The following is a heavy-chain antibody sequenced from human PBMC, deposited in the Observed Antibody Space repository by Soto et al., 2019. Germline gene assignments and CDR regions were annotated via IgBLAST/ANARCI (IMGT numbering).Heavy chain of an antibody. V-gene: IGHV3-30*18. CDR3: AKVGYCSSTSCYDANVWFDY. Sequence: EGSLRLSCAASGFTFSSYGMPWVRQAPGKGLEWVAVISYDGSNKYYADSVKGRFTISRDNSKNTLYLQMNSLRAEDTAVYYCAKVGYCSSTSCYDANVWFDYWGQGTLVTVSS. CDR2: ISYDGSNK. CDR1: GFTFSSYG. D-gene: IGHD2-2*01. J-gene: IGHJ4*02.